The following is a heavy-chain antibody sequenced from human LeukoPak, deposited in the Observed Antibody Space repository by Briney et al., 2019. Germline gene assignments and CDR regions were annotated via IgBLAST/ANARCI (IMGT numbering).Heavy chain of an antibody. CDR2: INEDGSTT. D-gene: IGHD5-12*01. CDR3: VRGRYSGYDLVDY. CDR1: GFTSSSNW. Sequence: GGSLRLSCAASGFTSSSNWMHWVRQAPGKGLVWVSRINEDGSTTNYADSVKGRSTIFRDNAKNTLYLQMNSLRAEDTAVYYCVRGRYSGYDLVDYWGQGTLVTVSS. J-gene: IGHJ4*02. V-gene: IGHV3-74*01.